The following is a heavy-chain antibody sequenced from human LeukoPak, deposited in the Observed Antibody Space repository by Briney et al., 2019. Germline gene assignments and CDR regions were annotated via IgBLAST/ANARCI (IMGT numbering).Heavy chain of an antibody. V-gene: IGHV3-23*01. D-gene: IGHD2-2*01. Sequence: GGSLRLSCAASGFTFSSYAMSWVRQAPGKGLEWVSAISGSPGSTYYADSVKGRFTISRDNSKNTLYLQMNSLRAEDTAVYYCARPYCSSTSCYGILDYWGQGTLVTVSS. J-gene: IGHJ4*02. CDR3: ARPYCSSTSCYGILDY. CDR2: ISGSPGST. CDR1: GFTFSSYA.